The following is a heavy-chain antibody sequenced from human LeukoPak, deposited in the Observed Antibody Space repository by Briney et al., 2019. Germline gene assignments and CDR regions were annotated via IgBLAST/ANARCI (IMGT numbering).Heavy chain of an antibody. CDR3: AKEYSSSSVGFDY. CDR1: GFTFSSYG. CDR2: ISYDGSNK. D-gene: IGHD6-6*01. V-gene: IGHV3-30*18. Sequence: GGSLRLSCAASGFTFSSYGMHWVRQAPGKGLEWVAVISYDGSNKYYADSVKGRFTISRDNSKNTLYLQMNSLRAEDTAVYYCAKEYSSSSVGFDYWGQGTLVTVSS. J-gene: IGHJ4*02.